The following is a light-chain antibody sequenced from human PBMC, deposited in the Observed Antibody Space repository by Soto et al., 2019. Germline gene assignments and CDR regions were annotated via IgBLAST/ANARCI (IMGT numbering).Light chain of an antibody. CDR1: QSVSSN. CDR3: QQYNNGPT. J-gene: IGKJ1*01. Sequence: IVMTQSPATLSVSPGERATLSCRASQSVSSNLAWYQQKPGQAPRLLIYGASTRATGIPARFSGSGSGTEFTLTISSLQSEDFAVYYCQQYNNGPTFAHG. CDR2: GAS. V-gene: IGKV3-15*01.